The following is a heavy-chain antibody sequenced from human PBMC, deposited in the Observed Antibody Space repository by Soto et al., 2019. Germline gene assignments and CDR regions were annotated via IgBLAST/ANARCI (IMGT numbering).Heavy chain of an antibody. CDR2: IYHSGST. CDR1: GGSISSSNW. D-gene: IGHD3-22*01. V-gene: IGHV4-4*02. CDR3: ARGYYDSSGFYGFDY. Sequence: SETLSLTCAVSGGSISSSNWWSWVRQPPGKGLEWIGEIYHSGSTYYNPSLKSRVTISVDKSKNQFSLKLSSVTAADTAVYYCARGYYDSSGFYGFDYWGQGALVTVSS. J-gene: IGHJ4*02.